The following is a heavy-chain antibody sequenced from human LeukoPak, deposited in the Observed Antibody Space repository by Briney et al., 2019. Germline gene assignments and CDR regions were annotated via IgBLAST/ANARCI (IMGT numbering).Heavy chain of an antibody. CDR2: ISSSSSYI. CDR3: ARDRVVAPYYFDY. V-gene: IGHV3-21*01. CDR1: GFTLRIYT. D-gene: IGHD5-12*01. Sequence: PGGALRLSCAASGFTLRIYTMNWVRQAPGKGLEWVSSISSSSSYIYYADSMKGRFTISRDNAKNSLYLQMNSLRAEDTAVYYCARDRVVAPYYFDYWGQGTLVTVSS. J-gene: IGHJ4*02.